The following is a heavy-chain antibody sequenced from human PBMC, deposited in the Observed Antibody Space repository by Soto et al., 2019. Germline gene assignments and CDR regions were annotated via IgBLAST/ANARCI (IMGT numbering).Heavy chain of an antibody. Sequence: PGGSLRLSCVASGFTFSNAWMSWVRQAPGKGLEWVANIRGDGTEKYHVDSVKDRFAISRDNAKNSLFLQMNSLRDDDTAVYFCVTTVAASHYDVWGRGTLVTVSS. CDR3: VTTVAASHYDV. CDR1: GFTFSNAW. CDR2: IRGDGTEK. V-gene: IGHV3-7*03. D-gene: IGHD5-12*01. J-gene: IGHJ4*02.